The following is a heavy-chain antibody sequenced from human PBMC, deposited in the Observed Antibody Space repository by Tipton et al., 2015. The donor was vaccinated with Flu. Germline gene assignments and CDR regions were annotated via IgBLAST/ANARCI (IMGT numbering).Heavy chain of an antibody. J-gene: IGHJ5*02. Sequence: LRLSCVASGFTLSSYWMSWVRQAPGKGLEWIGQISRGGATYYNSSLQSRATISLDSSRNRFSLKVTSVTAADTATYYCARRDYSNYVSQPKNWFDLWGQGILVTVSS. D-gene: IGHD4-11*01. CDR1: GFTLSSYW. CDR3: ARRDYSNYVSQPKNWFDL. CDR2: ISRGGAT. V-gene: IGHV4/OR15-8*01.